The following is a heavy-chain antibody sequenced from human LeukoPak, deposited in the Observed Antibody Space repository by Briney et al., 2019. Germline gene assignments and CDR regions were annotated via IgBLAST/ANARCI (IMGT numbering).Heavy chain of an antibody. D-gene: IGHD3-10*01. Sequence: ASVKVSCKASGYTFTGYYMHWVRQAPGQGLEWMGWINPNSGGTNYAQKFQGRVTMTRDTSISTAYMELSRLRSDDTAVYYCARDHWWVRGVPAGWFDPWGQGTLVTVPS. CDR3: ARDHWWVRGVPAGWFDP. CDR1: GYTFTGYY. J-gene: IGHJ5*02. V-gene: IGHV1-2*02. CDR2: INPNSGGT.